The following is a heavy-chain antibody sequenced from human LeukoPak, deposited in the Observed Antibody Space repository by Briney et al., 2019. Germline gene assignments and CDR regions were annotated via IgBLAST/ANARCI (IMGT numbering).Heavy chain of an antibody. J-gene: IGHJ6*04. Sequence: SETLSLTCAVYGGSFSGYYWSWIRQPPGKGLEWIGEINHSGSTNYNPSLKSRVTISVDTSKNQFSLKLSSVTAADTAVYYCARGGYGSGSYPYYYYYYGMDVWGKGTTVTVSS. CDR1: GGSFSGYY. CDR2: INHSGST. D-gene: IGHD3-10*01. CDR3: ARGGYGSGSYPYYYYYYGMDV. V-gene: IGHV4-34*01.